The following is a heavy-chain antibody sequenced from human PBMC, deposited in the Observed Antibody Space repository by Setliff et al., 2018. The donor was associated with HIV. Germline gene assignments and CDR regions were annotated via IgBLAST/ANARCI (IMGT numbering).Heavy chain of an antibody. D-gene: IGHD3-10*01. CDR2: ISYSGTT. J-gene: IGHJ4*02. CDR3: ARRSTVVQDDLGVALFDY. Sequence: SETLSLTCSVSGGSVSSSSYYWGWIRQPPGKGLEWIGFISYSGTTYYNPSLRSRVTLSIDTSKSQFSLRLSSVTAADTALYYCARRSTVVQDDLGVALFDYWGQGALVTVSS. CDR1: GGSVSSSSYY. V-gene: IGHV4-39*01.